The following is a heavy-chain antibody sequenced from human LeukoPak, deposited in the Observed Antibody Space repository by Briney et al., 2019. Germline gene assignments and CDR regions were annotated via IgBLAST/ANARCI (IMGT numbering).Heavy chain of an antibody. CDR2: IFYSGRT. D-gene: IGHD5-24*01. Sequence: SSETLSLTCSVSGGSISSYYWNWIRQPPGKGLEWIGYIFYSGRTSYNPSLKSRVTISVDTSKNQFSLKLSSVTAADTAVYYCARLASRDGYNIDYWGQGTLVTVSS. CDR3: ARLASRDGYNIDY. V-gene: IGHV4-59*12. J-gene: IGHJ4*02. CDR1: GGSISSYY.